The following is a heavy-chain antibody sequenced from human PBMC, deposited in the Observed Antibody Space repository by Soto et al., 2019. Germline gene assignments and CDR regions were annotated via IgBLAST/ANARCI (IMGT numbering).Heavy chain of an antibody. CDR3: TTEMRHSSGWYGAFDI. J-gene: IGHJ3*02. CDR1: GFTFSYAW. V-gene: IGHV3-15*01. Sequence: LRLSCAASGFTFSYAWMDWVRQAPGKGLEWVGRIKSQTDGGATDYPAPVRDRFTISRDDSKNTLFLQMNSLKTEDTAVYYCTTEMRHSSGWYGAFDIWGQGTMVTVSS. D-gene: IGHD6-19*01. CDR2: IKSQTDGGAT.